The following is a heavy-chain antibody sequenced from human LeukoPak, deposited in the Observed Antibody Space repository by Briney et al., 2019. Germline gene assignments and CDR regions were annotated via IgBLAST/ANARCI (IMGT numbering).Heavy chain of an antibody. V-gene: IGHV3-21*01. CDR3: ARDWGDYFFDY. J-gene: IGHJ4*02. Sequence: PGRSLRLSCAASGFTFSSYVMHWVRQAPGKGLEWVSSISSTGSYIYYADSVKGRFTVSRDNAKNSLYLQMNSLRAEDTAVYYCARDWGDYFFDYWGQGTLVTVSS. CDR1: GFTFSSYV. D-gene: IGHD2-21*02. CDR2: ISSTGSYI.